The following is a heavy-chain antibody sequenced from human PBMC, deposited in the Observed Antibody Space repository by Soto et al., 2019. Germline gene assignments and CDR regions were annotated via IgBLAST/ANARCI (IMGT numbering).Heavy chain of an antibody. CDR3: ARGRYGDY. CDR2: ISAHNGNT. CDR1: GYTFTSYG. Sequence: QVHLVQSGAEVKKPGASVKVSCKGSGYTFTSYGITWVRQAPGQGLEWMGWISAHNGNTDYAQKLQGRVTVTRDTSTSTAYMGVRGLRSDDAAVDYCARGRYGDYWGQGALVTVSS. D-gene: IGHD1-1*01. J-gene: IGHJ4*02. V-gene: IGHV1-18*01.